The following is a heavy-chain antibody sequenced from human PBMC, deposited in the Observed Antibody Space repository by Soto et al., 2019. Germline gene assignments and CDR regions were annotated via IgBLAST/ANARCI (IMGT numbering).Heavy chain of an antibody. CDR1: GGSISYNS. Sequence: PSETLSLTCTVSGGSISYNSWSWIRQPPGKGLQWIGYIYYSGSTYYNPSLKSRVTISVDTSKNQFSLKLSSVTAEDTAVYYCARRGSSSSWSPFDLWGQGTLVTVSS. D-gene: IGHD6-13*01. CDR2: IYYSGST. J-gene: IGHJ5*02. CDR3: ARRGSSSSWSPFDL. V-gene: IGHV4-59*06.